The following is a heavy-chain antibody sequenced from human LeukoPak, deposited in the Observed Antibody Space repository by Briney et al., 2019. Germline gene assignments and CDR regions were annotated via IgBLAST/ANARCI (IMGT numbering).Heavy chain of an antibody. CDR1: GGSISSYY. V-gene: IGHV4-59*01. CDR2: ISYSGST. CDR3: ARDWEVVTAIGHASDI. D-gene: IGHD2-21*02. J-gene: IGHJ3*02. Sequence: SETLSLTCTVAGGSISSYYWSWIRQPPGKGLEWIGYISYSGSTNYNPSLKSRVTISVDTTKNQFSLKLSSVTAADTAVYYCARDWEVVTAIGHASDIWGQGTMVTVSS.